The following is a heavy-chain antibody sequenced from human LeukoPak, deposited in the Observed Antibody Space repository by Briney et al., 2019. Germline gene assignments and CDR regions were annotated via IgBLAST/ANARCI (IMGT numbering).Heavy chain of an antibody. Sequence: GGSLRLSCAASGFTFSDHYMDCVRQAPGKGLEWVGRITNKPNGYSTDYAASVKGRFTISRDDSENSVYLQMNSLKTDDTAMYYCARSTRGSLDYWGQGTLVTVSS. CDR3: ARSTRGSLDY. CDR1: GFTFSDHY. V-gene: IGHV3-72*01. J-gene: IGHJ4*02. D-gene: IGHD3-10*01. CDR2: ITNKPNGYST.